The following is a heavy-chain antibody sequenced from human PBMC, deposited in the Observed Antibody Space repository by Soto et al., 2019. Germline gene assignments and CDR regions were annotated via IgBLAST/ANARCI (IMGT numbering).Heavy chain of an antibody. V-gene: IGHV3-7*01. D-gene: IGHD2-15*01. CDR2: IKQDGSEK. J-gene: IGHJ6*03. Sequence: GGSLRLSCAASGFTFSSYWMSWVRQAPGKGLEWVANIKQDGSEKYYVDSVKGRFTISRDNAKNSLYLQMNSLRAEDTAVYYCARGRDDCSGGSCYWWDYYYYYMDVWGKGTTVTV. CDR3: ARGRDDCSGGSCYWWDYYYYYMDV. CDR1: GFTFSSYW.